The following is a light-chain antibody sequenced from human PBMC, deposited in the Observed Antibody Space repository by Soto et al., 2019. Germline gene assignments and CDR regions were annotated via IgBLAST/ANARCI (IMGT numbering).Light chain of an antibody. CDR3: LLYYDGVRI. J-gene: IGLJ2*01. CDR2: DTY. CDR1: TGGVTSGHW. V-gene: IGLV7-46*01. Sequence: QAVVTQEPSLTVSPGGTVTLTCGSTTGGVTSGHWPYWFQQRPGQAPRPVIYDTYKKHSWTPARFSGSLLGDKAALTLSGAQPEDEADYYCLLYYDGVRIFGGGTKLTVL.